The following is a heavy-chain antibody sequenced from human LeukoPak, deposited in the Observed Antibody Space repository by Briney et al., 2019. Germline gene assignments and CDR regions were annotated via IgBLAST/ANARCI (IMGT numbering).Heavy chain of an antibody. D-gene: IGHD3-3*01. Sequence: SETLSLTCAVFGGSLSGYYWSWIRQPPGKGLEWIAEINRSGSPNYNPSLKSRVTISVDTSKNQFSLKLSSVTAADTAVYYCARDTYDFWRWVSESWGQGTLVTVSS. CDR3: ARDTYDFWRWVSES. CDR1: GGSLSGYY. J-gene: IGHJ4*02. V-gene: IGHV4-34*01. CDR2: INRSGSP.